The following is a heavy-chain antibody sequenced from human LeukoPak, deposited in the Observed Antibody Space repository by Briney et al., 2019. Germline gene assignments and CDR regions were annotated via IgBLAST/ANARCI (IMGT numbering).Heavy chain of an antibody. D-gene: IGHD3-3*01. V-gene: IGHV1-69*13. Sequence: SVKVSCKVSGGIFNNFALSWVRQAPGRGLEWVGGTIRMSGTTNYAQNLQGRVKVTADASTSTAYMEMSSLRSEDTAIYYCASPVKYHDDWRGYPPFDYWGRGTLVTVSS. CDR2: TIRMSGTT. J-gene: IGHJ4*02. CDR3: ASPVKYHDDWRGYPPFDY. CDR1: GGIFNNFA.